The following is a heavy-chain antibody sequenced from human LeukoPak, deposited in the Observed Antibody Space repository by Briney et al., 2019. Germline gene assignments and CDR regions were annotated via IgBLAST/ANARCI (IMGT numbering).Heavy chain of an antibody. Sequence: ASVKISCKASGYTFTSYYMHWVRQAPGQGLEWMGIINPSGGSTTYAQKFQGRVTMTRDMSTSTVDMELSSLRSEDTAVYYCARGGHGTSIAVAGTVDYWGQGTLVTVSS. J-gene: IGHJ4*02. CDR3: ARGGHGTSIAVAGTVDY. CDR2: INPSGGST. CDR1: GYTFTSYY. V-gene: IGHV1-46*01. D-gene: IGHD6-19*01.